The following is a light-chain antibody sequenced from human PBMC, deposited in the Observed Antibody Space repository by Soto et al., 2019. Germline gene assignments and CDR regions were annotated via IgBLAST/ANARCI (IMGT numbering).Light chain of an antibody. CDR1: QTISSW. CDR3: QQYYSYRT. Sequence: DIQMTQSPSTLSGSVGDRVTITCRASQTISSWLAWYQQKPGKAPKLLIYAASTLQSGVPSRFSGSGSGTDFTLTISCLQSEDFATYYCQQYYSYRTFGQGTKVE. J-gene: IGKJ1*01. CDR2: AAS. V-gene: IGKV1-5*01.